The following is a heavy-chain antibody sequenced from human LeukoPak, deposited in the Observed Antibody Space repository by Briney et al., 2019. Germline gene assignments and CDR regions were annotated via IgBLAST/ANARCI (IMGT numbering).Heavy chain of an antibody. J-gene: IGHJ4*02. D-gene: IGHD6-19*01. Sequence: PGGSLRLSCAASGFTFSSYSMNWVRQAPGKGLEWVSSISSSSYIYYADSVKGRFTISRDNAKNSLYLQMNSLRAEDTAVYYCERDLGGGAGSEFYDYWGQGTLVTVSS. CDR2: ISSSSYI. V-gene: IGHV3-21*01. CDR1: GFTFSSYS. CDR3: ERDLGGGAGSEFYDY.